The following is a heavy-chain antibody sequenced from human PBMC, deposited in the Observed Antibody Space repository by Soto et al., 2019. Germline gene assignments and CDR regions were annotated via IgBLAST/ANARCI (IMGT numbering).Heavy chain of an antibody. CDR1: GFTFSGHA. CDR2: IWYDGSNK. CDR3: ARDGQGLAPYALDV. J-gene: IGHJ6*02. V-gene: IGHV3-33*01. D-gene: IGHD6-19*01. Sequence: QVQLVESGGGVAQPGRSLRLSCTVSGFTFSGHAMHWVRQAPGKGLEWVTQIWYDGSNKYYAESVKGRFTISRDNSTTTLYLQMHSLRVEDTAVYYCARDGQGLAPYALDVWGQGTSVTVSS.